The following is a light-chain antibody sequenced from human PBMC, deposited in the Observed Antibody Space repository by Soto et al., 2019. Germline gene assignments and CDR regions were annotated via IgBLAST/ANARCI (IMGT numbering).Light chain of an antibody. Sequence: QSALTQPPSVSATPGQKVTISCSGSSSNLGKNYVSWYQQLPGTAPKLLIYDNVYRPSRIPERFAGSKSGTSATLGITGLQTEDEGDYYCGTWDTSLRAFVFGTGTKVTVL. CDR1: SSNLGKNY. CDR3: GTWDTSLRAFV. V-gene: IGLV1-51*01. CDR2: DNV. J-gene: IGLJ1*01.